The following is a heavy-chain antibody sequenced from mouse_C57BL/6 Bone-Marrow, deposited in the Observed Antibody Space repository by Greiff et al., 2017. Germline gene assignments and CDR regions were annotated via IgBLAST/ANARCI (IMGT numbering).Heavy chain of an antibody. J-gene: IGHJ2*01. CDR3: TRGRLRYYFGY. D-gene: IGHD1-1*01. Sequence: EVKLMESGEGLVKPGGSLKLSCAASGFTFSSYAMSWVRQTPEKGLEWVAYISSGGDYIYYADTVKGRFTISRANARNTLYLQMSSLKSEDTAMYYCTRGRLRYYFGYWGQGTTLTVSS. CDR2: ISSGGDYI. V-gene: IGHV5-9-1*02. CDR1: GFTFSSYA.